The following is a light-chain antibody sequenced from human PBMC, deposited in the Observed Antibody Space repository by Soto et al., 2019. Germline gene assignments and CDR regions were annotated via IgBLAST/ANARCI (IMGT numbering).Light chain of an antibody. Sequence: EKVTITSPASQTIRSWLAWYQQKPGKAPKPLIYKAATLKSGGPSRLSGSGSGNEITLTISSLQPDDFATYYCQHYNSYSEAFGQGTKLYIK. CDR1: QTIRSW. CDR3: QHYNSYSEA. J-gene: IGKJ1*01. V-gene: IGKV1-5*03. CDR2: KAA.